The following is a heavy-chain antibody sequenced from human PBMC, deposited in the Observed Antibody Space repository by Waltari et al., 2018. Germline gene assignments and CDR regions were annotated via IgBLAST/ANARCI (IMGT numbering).Heavy chain of an antibody. J-gene: IGHJ5*02. CDR3: AREAIRFLEWSPRGNWFDP. CDR1: GGTFSSYA. CDR2: IIPYRGKA. D-gene: IGHD3-3*01. Sequence: QVQLVQSGAEVKKPGSSVKVSCKASGGTFSSYAISWVRQAPGQGLEWMGRIIPYRGKANSAQKFQGRVTMTAEKSTSTAYMELSSLGSEDTAVYYCAREAIRFLEWSPRGNWFDPWGQGTLVTVSS. V-gene: IGHV1-69*09.